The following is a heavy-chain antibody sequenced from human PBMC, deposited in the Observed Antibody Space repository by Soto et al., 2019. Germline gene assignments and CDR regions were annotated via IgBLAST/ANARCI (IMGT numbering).Heavy chain of an antibody. D-gene: IGHD6-13*01. CDR2: IYYSGST. J-gene: IGHJ5*02. CDR3: ARAPTSKYSSSWYTFDP. Sequence: PSETLSLTCTVSGGSISSYYWSWIRQPQGKGLEWIGYIYYSGSTNYNPSLKSRVTISVDTSKNQFSLKLSSVTAADTAVYYCARAPTSKYSSSWYTFDPWGQGTLVTVSS. CDR1: GGSISSYY. V-gene: IGHV4-59*12.